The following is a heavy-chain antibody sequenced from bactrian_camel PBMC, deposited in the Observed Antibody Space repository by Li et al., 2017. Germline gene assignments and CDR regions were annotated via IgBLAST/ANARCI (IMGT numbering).Heavy chain of an antibody. D-gene: IGHD3*01. CDR2: INKDGSNT. CDR3: AAGDDHRLGLRLETSGYRY. J-gene: IGHJ4*01. CDR1: GFTFSGYG. Sequence: HVQLVESGGGLVQPGGSLRLSCTASGFTFSGYGMSWVRQAPGKGLEWVSGINKDGSNTNYADSVKGRFTITRDNSKNTLYLQMNNLTSEDSAMYYCAAGDDHRLGLRLETSGYRYWGQGTQVTVS. V-gene: IGHV3S7*01.